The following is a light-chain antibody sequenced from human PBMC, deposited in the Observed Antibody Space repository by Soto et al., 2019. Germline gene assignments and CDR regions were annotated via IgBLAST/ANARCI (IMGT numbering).Light chain of an antibody. CDR2: LNSDGSH. CDR3: SSYTSSSTYV. V-gene: IGLV4-69*01. J-gene: IGLJ1*01. CDR1: SGHSSYA. Sequence: QSVLTQSPSASASLGASVKLTCTLSSGHSSYAIAWHQQQPEKGPRYLMKLNSDGSHSKGDGIPDRFSGSSSGAERYLTISSLQSEDEADYYCSSYTSSSTYVFGTGTKLTVL.